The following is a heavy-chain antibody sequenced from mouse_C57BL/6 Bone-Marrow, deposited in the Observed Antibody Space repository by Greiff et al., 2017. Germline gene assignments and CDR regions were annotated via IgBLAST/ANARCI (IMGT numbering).Heavy chain of an antibody. CDR1: GFTFSSYG. J-gene: IGHJ3*01. CDR2: ISSGGSYT. CDR3: ARHSYCGSSSWFAY. D-gene: IGHD1-1*01. V-gene: IGHV5-6*01. Sequence: EVKLVESGGDLVKPGGSLKLSCAASGFTFSSYGMSWVRQTPDKRLEWVATISSGGSYTYYPDSVKGRFTISRDNAKNTLYLKMSSLKSEDTAMYYCARHSYCGSSSWFAYWGQGTLVTVSA.